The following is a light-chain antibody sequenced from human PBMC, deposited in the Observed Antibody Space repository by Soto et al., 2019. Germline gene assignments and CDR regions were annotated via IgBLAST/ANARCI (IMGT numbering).Light chain of an antibody. CDR1: ASDIGTNT. Sequence: QSVLTQPPSASGTPGQRVSISCSGRASDIGTNTVNWYQQFPGTAPKLLLHSNDQRPSGVPGRFSGSKSGTSASLAISGLQSEDEADYYCVAWDGSLNGYVFGTGTKVTVL. CDR3: VAWDGSLNGYV. CDR2: SND. J-gene: IGLJ1*01. V-gene: IGLV1-44*01.